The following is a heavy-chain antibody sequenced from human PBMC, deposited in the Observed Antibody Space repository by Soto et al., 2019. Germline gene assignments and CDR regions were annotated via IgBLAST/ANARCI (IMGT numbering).Heavy chain of an antibody. D-gene: IGHD4-17*01. CDR2: IRARGGDT. CDR3: GNDYGDSSRIMALDI. CDR1: GFTFDRYA. Sequence: EMQLLESGGGLVQPGGSLRLSCLASGFTFDRYAISWVRQVPGTGLEWVAGIRARGGDTWYADSVRGRFTMSSDDSKNTLYLQMSSLRAEDTASYYCGNDYGDSSRIMALDIWGQGSTVTAS. V-gene: IGHV3-23*01. J-gene: IGHJ6*02.